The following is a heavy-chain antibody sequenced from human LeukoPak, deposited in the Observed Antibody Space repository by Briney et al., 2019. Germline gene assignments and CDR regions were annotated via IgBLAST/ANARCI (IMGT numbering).Heavy chain of an antibody. V-gene: IGHV3-30-3*01. J-gene: IGHJ4*02. D-gene: IGHD3-3*01. CDR3: ARDPRFLEWLGYFDY. Sequence: GGSLRLSCAASGFTFSSYAMHWVRQAPGKGLEWVAVISYGGSNKYYADSVKGRFTISRDNSKNTLYLQMNSLRAEDTAVYYCARDPRFLEWLGYFDYWGQGTLVTVSS. CDR2: ISYGGSNK. CDR1: GFTFSSYA.